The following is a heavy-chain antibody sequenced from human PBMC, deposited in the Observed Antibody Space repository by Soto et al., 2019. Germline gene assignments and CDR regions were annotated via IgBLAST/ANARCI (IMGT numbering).Heavy chain of an antibody. J-gene: IGHJ6*02. D-gene: IGHD3-10*01. V-gene: IGHV4-39*01. Sequence: PSETLSLTCTVSGGSISSRGYYWGWIRQPPGKGLEWIGYIHHSGSTSYNPSLKSRVTMSVDTSKNQFSLKVNSVTAADTALYYCARQGFGQLHGLVDVWGPGTTVTVSS. CDR3: ARQGFGQLHGLVDV. CDR1: GGSISSRGYY. CDR2: IHHSGST.